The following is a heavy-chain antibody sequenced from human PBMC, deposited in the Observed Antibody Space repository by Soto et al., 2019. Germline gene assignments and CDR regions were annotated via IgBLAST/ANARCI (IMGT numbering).Heavy chain of an antibody. J-gene: IGHJ6*02. D-gene: IGHD1-1*01. V-gene: IGHV3-74*01. CDR3: ARDRGYTMDV. Sequence: EVQVVESGGGLGQPGGSLRLSCAASGFTFSSFWMHWVRQAPGKGLVWVSVINADGSNTAYADSVKGRFTISRDSAKNTLYLQMNSLRGEDTAVYYCARDRGYTMDVWGQGTTVTVSS. CDR1: GFTFSSFW. CDR2: INADGSNT.